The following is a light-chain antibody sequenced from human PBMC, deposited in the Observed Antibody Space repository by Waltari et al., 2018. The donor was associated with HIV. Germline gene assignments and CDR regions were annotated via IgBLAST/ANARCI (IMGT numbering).Light chain of an antibody. CDR2: ENK. CDR3: GTWDSSLSVWV. CDR1: SPNIGNNY. J-gene: IGLJ3*02. Sequence: QSVLTQPPSVSAAPGQKVPISCSGSSPNIGNNYVSWYQQLPGTAPKLLIYENKKRPSGFTDRFAGSKSGTSATLGITGLQTGDEADYYCGTWDSSLSVWVFGGGTKLTVL. V-gene: IGLV1-51*02.